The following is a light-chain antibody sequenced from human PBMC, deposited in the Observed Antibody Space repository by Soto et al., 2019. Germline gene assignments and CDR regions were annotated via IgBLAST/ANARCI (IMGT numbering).Light chain of an antibody. CDR2: DVN. J-gene: IGLJ2*01. Sequence: QSALPQPASVSGSPGQSITISCTGTSSDIGGYNYVSWYQQHPGKAPKLMIYDVNNRPSGVSNRFSGSKSGNTASLTISGLQAEDEADYYCSSYTSSSTLVVFGVGTKVTVL. CDR3: SSYTSSSTLVV. V-gene: IGLV2-14*01. CDR1: SSDIGGYNY.